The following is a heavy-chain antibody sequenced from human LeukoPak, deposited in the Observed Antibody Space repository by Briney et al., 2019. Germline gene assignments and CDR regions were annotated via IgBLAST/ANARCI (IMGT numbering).Heavy chain of an antibody. D-gene: IGHD6-13*01. V-gene: IGHV3-53*01. Sequence: GGSLRLSCAASGFTVSSNYMSWVRQAPGKGLEWVSVIYSGGSTYYADSVKGRFTISRDNSKNTLYLHMNSLRAEDTAVYYCARVHHSSSWGTDDCWGQGTLVTVSS. CDR1: GFTVSSNY. CDR2: IYSGGST. CDR3: ARVHHSSSWGTDDC. J-gene: IGHJ4*02.